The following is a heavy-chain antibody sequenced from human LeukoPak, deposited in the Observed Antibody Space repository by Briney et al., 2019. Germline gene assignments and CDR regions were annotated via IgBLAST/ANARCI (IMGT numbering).Heavy chain of an antibody. J-gene: IGHJ4*02. Sequence: SETLSLTCAVYGGSFSGYYWSWIRQPPGKGLEWIGEINHSGSTNYNPPLKSRVTISVDTSKNQFSLKLSSVTAADTAVYYCARQRWLQFFDYWGQGTLVTVSS. CDR2: INHSGST. V-gene: IGHV4-34*01. CDR1: GGSFSGYY. CDR3: ARQRWLQFFDY. D-gene: IGHD5-24*01.